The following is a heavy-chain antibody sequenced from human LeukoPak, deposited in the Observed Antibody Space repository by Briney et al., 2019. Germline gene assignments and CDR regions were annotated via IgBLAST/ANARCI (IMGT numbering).Heavy chain of an antibody. V-gene: IGHV3-7*01. J-gene: IGHJ4*02. D-gene: IGHD3-10*01. CDR2: INQDGSGK. CDR1: GFTFSNYW. Sequence: PGGSLRLSCAASGFTFSNYWMTWVRQSPGKGLEWVAIINQDGSGKYYVDPVKGRFTISRDNAKNSLYLQMSSLRAEDTAVYYCARGGHRQKEFWGQGTLVTVSS. CDR3: ARGGHRQKEF.